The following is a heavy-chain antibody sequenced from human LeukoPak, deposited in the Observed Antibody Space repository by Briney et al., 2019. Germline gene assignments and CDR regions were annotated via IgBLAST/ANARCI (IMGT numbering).Heavy chain of an antibody. CDR3: AREGAAPMYYYYMDV. CDR1: GYSISSGYY. D-gene: IGHD2-2*01. Sequence: SETLSLTCAVSGYSISSGYYWGWIRQPPEKGLEWIGSMYHSGSTYYNPSLKSRVTISLDTSKNQFSLKLNSVTAADTAVYYCAREGAAPMYYYYMDVWGKGTTVTVSS. CDR2: MYHSGST. V-gene: IGHV4-38-2*02. J-gene: IGHJ6*03.